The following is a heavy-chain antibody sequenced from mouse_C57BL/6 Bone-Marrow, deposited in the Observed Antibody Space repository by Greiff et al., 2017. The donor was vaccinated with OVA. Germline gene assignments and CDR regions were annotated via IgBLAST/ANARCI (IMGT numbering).Heavy chain of an antibody. CDR3: ARSIRQAWFAY. J-gene: IGHJ3*01. V-gene: IGHV1-82*01. Sequence: QVHVKQSGPELVKPGASVKISCKASGYAFSSSWMNWVKQRPGKGLEWIGRIYPGDGDTNYNGKFKGKATLTADKSSSTAYMQLSSLTSEDSAVYFCARSIRQAWFAYWGQGTLVTVSA. CDR1: GYAFSSSW. D-gene: IGHD2-12*01. CDR2: IYPGDGDT.